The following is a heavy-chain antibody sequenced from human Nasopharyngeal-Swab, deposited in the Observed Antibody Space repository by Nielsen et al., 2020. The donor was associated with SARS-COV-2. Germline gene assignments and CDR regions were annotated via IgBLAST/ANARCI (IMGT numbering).Heavy chain of an antibody. J-gene: IGHJ6*02. CDR2: ISYDGSNK. CDR1: GFTFSSYG. Sequence: GGSLRLSCAASGFTFSSYGMHWVRQAPGKGLEWVAVISYDGSNKYYADSAKGRFTISRDNSKNTLYLQMNSLRAEDTAVYYCAKSIKVEDFWSGYYGLDYYYGMDVWGQGTTVTVSS. D-gene: IGHD3-3*01. V-gene: IGHV3-30*18. CDR3: AKSIKVEDFWSGYYGLDYYYGMDV.